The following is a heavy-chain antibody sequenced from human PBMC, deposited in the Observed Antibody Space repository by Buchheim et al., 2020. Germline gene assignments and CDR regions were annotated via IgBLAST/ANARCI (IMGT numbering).Heavy chain of an antibody. CDR1: GFTFSSYA. Sequence: EVQLLESGGGLVQPGGSLRLSCAASGFTFSSYAMTWVRQAPGKGLEWVSAISASGDNIYYTDSVKGRFTISRDNSKNTLYLQMNSLRAEDTAVYYCVNKPSGENWFDPWGQGTL. CDR2: ISASGDNI. V-gene: IGHV3-23*01. CDR3: VNKPSGENWFDP. J-gene: IGHJ5*02.